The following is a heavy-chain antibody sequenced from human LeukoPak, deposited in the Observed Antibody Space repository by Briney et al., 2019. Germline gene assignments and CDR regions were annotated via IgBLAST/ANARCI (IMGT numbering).Heavy chain of an antibody. D-gene: IGHD3-22*01. Sequence: SETLSLTCTVSGGSISSYYWSWIRQPPGKGLEWIGHISYSGSTNYNPSLKSRVTILLDTSKNQFSLRLSSVTAADTAVYYCARDSSWDTSGYYDYWGQGTLVTVSS. CDR3: ARDSSWDTSGYYDY. CDR1: GGSISSYY. CDR2: ISYSGST. J-gene: IGHJ4*02. V-gene: IGHV4-59*01.